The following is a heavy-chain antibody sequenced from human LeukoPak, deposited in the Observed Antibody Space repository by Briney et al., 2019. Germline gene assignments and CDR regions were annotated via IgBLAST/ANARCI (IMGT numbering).Heavy chain of an antibody. D-gene: IGHD2-15*01. CDR1: GFTFSRQG. CDR3: ARRAGYCSGGTCFDWYFDL. CDR2: VRYDGSNK. V-gene: IGHV3-30*02. J-gene: IGHJ2*01. Sequence: GGSLRLSCAASGFTFSRQGMHWLRHAPCKGLEWVAFVRYDGSNKYFADSVKGRVTISRYNSKNTLYLQMSSLRVEDTAVYYCARRAGYCSGGTCFDWYFDLWGRGTLVIVSP.